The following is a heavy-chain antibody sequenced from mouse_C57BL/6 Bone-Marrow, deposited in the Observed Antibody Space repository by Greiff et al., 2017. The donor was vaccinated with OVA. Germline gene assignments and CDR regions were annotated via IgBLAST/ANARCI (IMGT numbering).Heavy chain of an antibody. D-gene: IGHD4-1*01. CDR1: GYTFTSYW. J-gene: IGHJ2*01. CDR2: IDPSDSYT. Sequence: VQLQQPGAELVMPGASVKLSCKASGYTFTSYWMHWVKQRPGQGLVWIGEIDPSDSYTNYNQKFKGKSTLTVDKSSSTAYMQLSSLTSEDSAVYYCASELCLYYFDYWGQGTTLTVSS. V-gene: IGHV1-69*01. CDR3: ASELCLYYFDY.